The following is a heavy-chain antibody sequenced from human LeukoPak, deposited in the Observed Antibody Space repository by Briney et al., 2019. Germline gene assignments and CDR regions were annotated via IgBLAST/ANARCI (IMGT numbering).Heavy chain of an antibody. CDR3: ARDQLYCTGGICYFDY. CDR1: GFTFSSYW. D-gene: IGHD2-8*02. CDR2: INSDGRST. Sequence: AGSLRLSCAASGFTFSSYWMHWVRQAPGKGLVWVSRINSDGRSTSFADSVKGRFTISRDNAKNTLYLQMNSLRTEDTAVYYCARDQLYCTGGICYFDYWGQGTLVTVSS. J-gene: IGHJ4*02. V-gene: IGHV3-74*01.